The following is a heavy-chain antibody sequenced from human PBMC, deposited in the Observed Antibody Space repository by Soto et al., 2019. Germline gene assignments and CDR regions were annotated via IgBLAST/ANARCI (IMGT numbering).Heavy chain of an antibody. J-gene: IGHJ4*02. CDR2: IYSGGGT. Sequence: PGGSLRLSXAASRLRARSNYMCWVRQAPGRGLEWVSLIYSGGGTYYADSVKGRFTISRDNSKNTLYLQMNTLRAEDTAVYYCAAYSSLDYWGQGTLVTVSS. V-gene: IGHV3-53*01. CDR1: RLRARSNY. CDR3: AAYSSLDY. D-gene: IGHD6-13*01.